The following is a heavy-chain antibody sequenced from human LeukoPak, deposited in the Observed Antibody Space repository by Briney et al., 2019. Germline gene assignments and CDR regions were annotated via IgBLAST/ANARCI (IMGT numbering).Heavy chain of an antibody. J-gene: IGHJ5*02. Sequence: GGSLRLSCVASGFNVSSNYMSWVRQAPGKGLEWVSVIYSDGSTYYADSVKGRFTISRDNSKNTLYLQMHSLRAEDTSVYYCARDLYFGELLGGVDPWGQGTLVTVSS. CDR1: GFNVSSNY. CDR3: ARDLYFGELLGGVDP. D-gene: IGHD3-10*01. CDR2: IYSDGST. V-gene: IGHV3-66*01.